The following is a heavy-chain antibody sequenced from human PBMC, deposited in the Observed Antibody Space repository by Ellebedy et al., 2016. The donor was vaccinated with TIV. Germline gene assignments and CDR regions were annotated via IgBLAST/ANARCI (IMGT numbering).Heavy chain of an antibody. CDR3: ASVTYSTFSPFDY. CDR1: GYTFTSYD. D-gene: IGHD6-13*01. J-gene: IGHJ4*02. CDR2: INPDSGDT. Sequence: ASVKVSCXASGYTFTSYDINWVRQATGQGLEWMGWINPDSGDTFYAQKFLARVTMTSDTSISTAHMELSSLRFDDSATYYCASVTYSTFSPFDYWGQGTLVTVSS. V-gene: IGHV1-8*01.